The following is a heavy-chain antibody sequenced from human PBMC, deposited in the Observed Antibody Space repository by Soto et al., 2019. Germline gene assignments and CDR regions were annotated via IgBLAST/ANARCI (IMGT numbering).Heavy chain of an antibody. Sequence: SETLSLTCAVYGGSFSGYYWSWIRQPPGKGLEWIGEINHSGSTNYNPSLKSRVTISVDTSKNQFSLKLSSVTAADTAVYYCAREPTNYYDSSGARDYWGQGTLVIVSS. CDR1: GGSFSGYY. V-gene: IGHV4-34*01. J-gene: IGHJ4*02. CDR2: INHSGST. CDR3: AREPTNYYDSSGARDY. D-gene: IGHD3-22*01.